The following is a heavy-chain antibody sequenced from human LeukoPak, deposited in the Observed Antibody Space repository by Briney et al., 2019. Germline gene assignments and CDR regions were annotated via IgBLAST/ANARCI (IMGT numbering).Heavy chain of an antibody. D-gene: IGHD2-21*02. CDR1: GFTFSSYW. CDR2: IKQDGSEK. J-gene: IGHJ5*02. CDR3: AREGRPSDPRWFDP. Sequence: GGSLRLSCAASGFTFSSYWMSWVRQAPGKGLEWVANIKQDGSEKYYVDSVKGRFTISRDNAKNSLYLQMNSLRSEDTAVYYCAREGRPSDPRWFDPWGQGTLVTVSS. V-gene: IGHV3-7*03.